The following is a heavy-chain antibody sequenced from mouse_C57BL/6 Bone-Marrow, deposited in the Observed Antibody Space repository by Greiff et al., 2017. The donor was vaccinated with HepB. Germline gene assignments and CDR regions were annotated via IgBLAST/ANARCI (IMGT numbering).Heavy chain of an antibody. D-gene: IGHD1-1*01. V-gene: IGHV5-9-1*02. CDR1: GFTFSSYA. J-gene: IGHJ4*01. CDR3: TRDRALLPMDY. Sequence: EVQLVESGEGLVKPGGSLKLSCAASGFTFSSYAMSWVRQTPEKRPEWVAYISSGGDYIYYADTVKGRFTISRDNARNTLYLQMSSLKSEDTAMYYCTRDRALLPMDYWGQGTSVTVSS. CDR2: ISSGGDYI.